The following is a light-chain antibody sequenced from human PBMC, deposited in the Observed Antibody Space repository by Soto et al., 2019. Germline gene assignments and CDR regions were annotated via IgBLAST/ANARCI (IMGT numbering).Light chain of an antibody. CDR1: QSFSSSY. CDR2: ATS. V-gene: IGKV3-20*01. Sequence: EIVLTQSPGTLSFSPGERATLSCRASQSFSSSYLAWYQQKPGQAPRLLIYATSSRATGIPDRFSGSGSQTDFTLTISRLEPEDFAVYYCQQYGTSPRTFGQGTKVDIK. J-gene: IGKJ1*01. CDR3: QQYGTSPRT.